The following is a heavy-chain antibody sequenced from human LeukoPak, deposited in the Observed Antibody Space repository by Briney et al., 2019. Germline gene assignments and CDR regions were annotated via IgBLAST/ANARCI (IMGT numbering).Heavy chain of an antibody. Sequence: SETLSLTCTVSGYSISSGYYWGWIRQPPGKGLEWIGSIYHSGSTYYNPSLKSRVTISVDTSKNQFSLKLSSVTAADTAVYYCARGKLLWFGEPTFDYWGQGTLVTVSS. CDR2: IYHSGST. CDR3: ARGKLLWFGEPTFDY. D-gene: IGHD3-10*01. J-gene: IGHJ4*02. CDR1: GYSISSGYY. V-gene: IGHV4-38-2*02.